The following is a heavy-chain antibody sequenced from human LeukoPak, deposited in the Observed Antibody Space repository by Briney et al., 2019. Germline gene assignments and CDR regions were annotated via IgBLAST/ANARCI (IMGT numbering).Heavy chain of an antibody. CDR2: INLSSGNI. D-gene: IGHD3-10*01. CDR3: AKSRGSGLFDY. CDR1: GFKFDDYA. V-gene: IGHV3-9*01. J-gene: IGHJ4*02. Sequence: QAGGSLRLSCAASGFKFDDYAMHWVRQAPGKGLEWVSGINLSSGNIGYADSVKGRFTISRDNAKKSLYLQMNSLRAEDTAVYYCAKSRGSGLFDYWGQGTLVTVAS.